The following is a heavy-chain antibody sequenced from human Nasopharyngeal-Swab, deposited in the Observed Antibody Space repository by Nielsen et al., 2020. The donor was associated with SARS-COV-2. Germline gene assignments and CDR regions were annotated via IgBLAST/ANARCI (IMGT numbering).Heavy chain of an antibody. V-gene: IGHV4-34*01. Sequence: SETLSLTCAVYGGSFSGYYWSWIRQPPGKGLEWIGSIYYSGSTYYNPSLKSRVTISVDTSKNQFSLKLSSVTAADTAVYYCARRGRIAVAGFFDYWGQGTLVTVSS. D-gene: IGHD6-19*01. CDR1: GGSFSGYY. J-gene: IGHJ4*02. CDR3: ARRGRIAVAGFFDY. CDR2: IYYSGST.